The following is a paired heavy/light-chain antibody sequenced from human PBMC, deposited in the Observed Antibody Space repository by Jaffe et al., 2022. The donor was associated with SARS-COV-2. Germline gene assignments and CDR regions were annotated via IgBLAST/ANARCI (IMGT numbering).Heavy chain of an antibody. CDR1: GFSLSSSGVG. Sequence: QITLKESGPTLVKPTQTLTLTCTFSGFSLSSSGVGVGWIRQPPGRALEWLAFVYWDDDNRYSPSLRSRLTVTKDTSKNQVVLTVTNMDPADTGTYYCAQRQGGYSGGWNEGYFDSWGQGTLVTVSS. D-gene: IGHD6-19*01. CDR2: VYWDDDN. V-gene: IGHV2-5*02. J-gene: IGHJ4*02. CDR3: AQRQGGYSGGWNEGYFDS.
Light chain of an antibody. CDR1: QSIGSW. Sequence: DIQMTQSPSTLSASVGDRVTITCRASQSIGSWLAWYQQKPGRAPKLLIYKASSLEGGVPSRFSGSGSGTEFTLTISSLQPDDFATYYCQQYNSYNTFGQGTKLEI. CDR3: QQYNSYNT. J-gene: IGKJ2*01. V-gene: IGKV1-5*03. CDR2: KAS.